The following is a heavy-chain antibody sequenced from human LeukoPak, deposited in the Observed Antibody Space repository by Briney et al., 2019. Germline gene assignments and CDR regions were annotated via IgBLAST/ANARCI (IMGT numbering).Heavy chain of an antibody. CDR3: AREKSISGSRGHYYYYGMDV. CDR2: ISDSGSTI. CDR1: GFTFSSYE. J-gene: IGHJ6*02. V-gene: IGHV3-48*03. D-gene: IGHD1-20*01. Sequence: GGSLRLSCEASGFTFSSYEMSRVRQAPGKGLEWVSYISDSGSTIYNADSVKGRFAISRDNAKNSLYLEMTSLRAEDTAIYYCAREKSISGSRGHYYYYGMDVWGQGTTVTVSS.